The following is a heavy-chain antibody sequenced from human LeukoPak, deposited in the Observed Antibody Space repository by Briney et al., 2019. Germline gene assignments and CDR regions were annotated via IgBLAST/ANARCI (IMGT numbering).Heavy chain of an antibody. CDR1: GGSISSGSYY. CDR2: IYISGST. D-gene: IGHD1-26*01. J-gene: IGHJ5*02. Sequence: SQTLSLNCTVSGGSISSGSYYWSWIRQPAGKGLEWIGRIYISGSTNYNPSLKSRVTISVDTSKNQFSLKLSSVTAADTAMYYCARVVGATYVNWFDPWGQGTLVTVSS. CDR3: ARVVGATYVNWFDP. V-gene: IGHV4-61*02.